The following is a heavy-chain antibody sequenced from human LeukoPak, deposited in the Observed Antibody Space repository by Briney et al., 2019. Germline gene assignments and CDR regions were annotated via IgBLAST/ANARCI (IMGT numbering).Heavy chain of an antibody. D-gene: IGHD4-23*01. J-gene: IGHJ4*02. CDR2: ITSRSSYI. Sequence: PGGSLRLSCAASGFTFRSYSMNWVRQAPGKGLEWVSSITSRSSYILYADSVKGRFNISRDNAKHTLHLPRNSLSCEDRAVYYWARDLNGGPVDYWGQGTLVTVSS. CDR1: GFTFRSYS. CDR3: ARDLNGGPVDY. V-gene: IGHV3-21*01.